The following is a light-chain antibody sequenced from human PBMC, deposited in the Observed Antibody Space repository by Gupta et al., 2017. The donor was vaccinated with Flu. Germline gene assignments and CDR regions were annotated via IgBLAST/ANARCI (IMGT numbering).Light chain of an antibody. Sequence: QSALTQPASVSGPPGQSITMSCTGSNSDIDVYNFVAWYQQHPGKDPKLMIYNVTNRPFGISSRFSGSKSGNTAALTISGLQADDEADYYCASHASRSTTVFGGGTKLTVL. CDR1: NSDIDVYNF. V-gene: IGLV2-14*03. CDR2: NVT. CDR3: ASHASRSTTV. J-gene: IGLJ3*02.